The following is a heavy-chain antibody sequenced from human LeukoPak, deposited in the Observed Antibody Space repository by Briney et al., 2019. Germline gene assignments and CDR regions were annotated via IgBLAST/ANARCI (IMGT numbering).Heavy chain of an antibody. V-gene: IGHV1-69*06. Sequence: SVKVSCKASGGTFSSYAISWVRQAPGQGLEWMGGIIPIFGTANYAQKFQGEVTITADKSTSTAYMELSSLRSEDTAVNYCARVTGYCSGGSCYSGAGWFDPWGQGTLVTVSS. D-gene: IGHD2-15*01. CDR2: IIPIFGTA. CDR1: GGTFSSYA. J-gene: IGHJ5*02. CDR3: ARVTGYCSGGSCYSGAGWFDP.